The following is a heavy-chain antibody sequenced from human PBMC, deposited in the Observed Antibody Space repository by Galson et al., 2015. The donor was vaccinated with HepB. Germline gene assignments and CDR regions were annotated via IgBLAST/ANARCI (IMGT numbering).Heavy chain of an antibody. J-gene: IGHJ4*02. D-gene: IGHD2-15*01. CDR1: GFTFDDYA. V-gene: IGHV3-9*01. CDR3: TSSTDY. CDR2: ISWNSGSI. Sequence: SLRLSCAASGFTFDDYAMHWVRQAPGKGLEWVSGISWNSGSIGYADSVKGRFTISRDNAKNSLYLQMNSLRAEDTALYYCTSSTDYWGQGTLVTVSS.